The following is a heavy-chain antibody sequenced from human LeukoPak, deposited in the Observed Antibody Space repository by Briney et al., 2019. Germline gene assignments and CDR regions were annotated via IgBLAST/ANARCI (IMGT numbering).Heavy chain of an antibody. CDR3: ARGGPYYYYYMDV. Sequence: PSETLSLTCAVYGGSFNGYYWSWIRQPPGKGLEWIGEINHSGSTNYNPSLKSRVTISVDTSKNQFSLKLSSVTAADTAVYYCARGGPYYYYYMDVWGKGTTVTVSS. V-gene: IGHV4-34*01. J-gene: IGHJ6*03. CDR2: INHSGST. CDR1: GGSFNGYY.